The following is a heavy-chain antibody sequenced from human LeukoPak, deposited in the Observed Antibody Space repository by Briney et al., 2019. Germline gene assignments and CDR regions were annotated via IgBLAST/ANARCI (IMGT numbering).Heavy chain of an antibody. J-gene: IGHJ4*02. D-gene: IGHD2-8*01. CDR1: GFTFSRYW. CDR3: ARDRILMVFAPYFDY. V-gene: IGHV3-7*01. Sequence: GGSLRLSCAASGFTFSRYWMSWVRQAPGKGLEWVANIKQDGSETYYVGSVKGRFTISRDNAKNSLYLQMNSLRAEDTALYYCARDRILMVFAPYFDYWGQGSLVTVSS. CDR2: IKQDGSET.